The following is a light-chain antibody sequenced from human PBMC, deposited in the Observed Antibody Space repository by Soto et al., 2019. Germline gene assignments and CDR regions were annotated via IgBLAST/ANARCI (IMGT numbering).Light chain of an antibody. J-gene: IGLJ2*01. Sequence: SYELTQPPSVSVSPGQTASITCSGDKLGDKYVCWYQQKPGQSPVLVIYQDSKRPSGIPERFSGSNSGNTATLTISGTQAMDEADYYCQAWDSRGIFGGGTKLTVL. V-gene: IGLV3-1*01. CDR1: KLGDKY. CDR3: QAWDSRGI. CDR2: QDS.